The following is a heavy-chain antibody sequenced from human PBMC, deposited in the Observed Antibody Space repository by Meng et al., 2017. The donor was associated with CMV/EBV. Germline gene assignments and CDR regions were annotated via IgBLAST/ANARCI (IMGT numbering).Heavy chain of an antibody. V-gene: IGHV4-61*01. D-gene: IGHD6-6*01. CDR1: GGSVSSGSYY. J-gene: IGHJ4*02. CDR3: ACYIAAREGDYFDY. Sequence: SETLSLTCTISGGSVSSGSYYWSWIRQPPGKGLEWIGYIYYSGSTNYTPSLKSRVTISVDTSKNQFSLKLSSVTAADTAVYYCACYIAAREGDYFDYWGQGTLVTVSS. CDR2: IYYSGST.